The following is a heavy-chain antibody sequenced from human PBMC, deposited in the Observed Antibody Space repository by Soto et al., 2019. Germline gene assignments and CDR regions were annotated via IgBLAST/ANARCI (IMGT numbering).Heavy chain of an antibody. J-gene: IGHJ4*02. CDR1: GGSISSAAYY. V-gene: IGHV4-31*03. CDR2: ISHRGST. D-gene: IGHD5-18*01. CDR3: AREYTYGSNFFDC. Sequence: QVQLQESGPGLVKPSQTLSLSCTVSGGSISSAAYYWSWIRQHPGKGLEWIGYISHRGSTYYTPSLKSRVIISAVTAKNQFALNLTSVTAADTAVYFCAREYTYGSNFFDCWGQGALVTVSS.